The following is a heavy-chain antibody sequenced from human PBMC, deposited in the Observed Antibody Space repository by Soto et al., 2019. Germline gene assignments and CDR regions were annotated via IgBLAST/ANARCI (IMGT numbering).Heavy chain of an antibody. Sequence: QVQLVESGGGLVKPGGSLRLSCAASGFTFSDYYMTWIRQAPGKGLEWVSYVSSDSSNTNYADSVKGRFTISRDNAKNSLYLQMNGLRPEDTAMYYCARGDPDTSGQRKVYGMDVWGHGTTVTVSS. D-gene: IGHD3-22*01. V-gene: IGHV3-11*05. CDR2: VSSDSSNT. J-gene: IGHJ6*02. CDR1: GFTFSDYY. CDR3: ARGDPDTSGQRKVYGMDV.